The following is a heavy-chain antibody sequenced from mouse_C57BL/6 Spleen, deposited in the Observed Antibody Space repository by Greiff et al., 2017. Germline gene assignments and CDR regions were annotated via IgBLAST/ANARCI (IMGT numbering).Heavy chain of an antibody. CDR1: GYAFSSYW. V-gene: IGHV1-80*01. CDR2: IYPGDGDT. J-gene: IGHJ1*03. Sequence: VKLQQSGAELVKPGASVKISCKASGYAFSSYWMNWVKQRPGKGLEWIGQIYPGDGDTNYNGKFKGKATLTSDKSSSTAYMQLSSLTSEDSAVYFCARVYYGNPYWYFDVWGTGTTVTVSS. D-gene: IGHD2-1*01. CDR3: ARVYYGNPYWYFDV.